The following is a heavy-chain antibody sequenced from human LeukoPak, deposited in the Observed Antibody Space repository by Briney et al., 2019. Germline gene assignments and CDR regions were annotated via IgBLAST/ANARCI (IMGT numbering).Heavy chain of an antibody. Sequence: SETLSLTCAVYGGSFSGYYWSWIRQPPGKGLEWVGEINHSGSTNYNPSLKSRVTISVDTSKNQFSLKLSSVTAADTAVYYCARVMGWFGGFDYWGQGTLVTVSS. V-gene: IGHV4-34*01. CDR1: GGSFSGYY. CDR2: INHSGST. J-gene: IGHJ4*02. CDR3: ARVMGWFGGFDY. D-gene: IGHD3-10*01.